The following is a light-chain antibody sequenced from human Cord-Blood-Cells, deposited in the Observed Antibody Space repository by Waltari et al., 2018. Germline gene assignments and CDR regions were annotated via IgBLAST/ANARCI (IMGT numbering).Light chain of an antibody. Sequence: SYELTQPPSVSVSPGQTASITCSGDNMGDKYACWYQQKPGQSPVLVIYQDSKRPPGIPERFSGSNSGNTATLTISGTQAMDEADYYCQAWDSSTYVFGTGTKVTVL. V-gene: IGLV3-1*01. CDR2: QDS. CDR3: QAWDSSTYV. J-gene: IGLJ1*01. CDR1: NMGDKY.